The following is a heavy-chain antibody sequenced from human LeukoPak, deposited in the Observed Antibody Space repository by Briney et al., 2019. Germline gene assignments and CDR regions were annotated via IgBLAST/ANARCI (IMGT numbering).Heavy chain of an antibody. D-gene: IGHD1-26*01. CDR1: GFTFTSSA. CDR3: AASYLTELTEVQYYFDY. V-gene: IGHV1-58*02. Sequence: PVKVSCKASGFTFTSSAMQWVRQARGQRLEWIGWIVVGSGNTNYAQKFQERVTITRDMSTSTAYMELSSLRSEDTAVYYCAASYLTELTEVQYYFDYWGQGTLVTVSS. J-gene: IGHJ4*02. CDR2: IVVGSGNT.